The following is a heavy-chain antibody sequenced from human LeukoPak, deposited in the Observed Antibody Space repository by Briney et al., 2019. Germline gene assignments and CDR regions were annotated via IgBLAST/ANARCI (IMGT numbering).Heavy chain of an antibody. J-gene: IGHJ4*02. CDR3: ANGIGVAGKGFDY. CDR1: GFTFSSYS. V-gene: IGHV3-23*01. D-gene: IGHD6-19*01. CDR2: ISGSGGST. Sequence: GGSLRLSCAASGFTFSSYSMNWVRQAPGKGLEWVSGISGSGGSTFYADSVKGRFTISRDNSKNTLYLQMNSLRAEDTAVYYCANGIGVAGKGFDYWGQGTLVTVSS.